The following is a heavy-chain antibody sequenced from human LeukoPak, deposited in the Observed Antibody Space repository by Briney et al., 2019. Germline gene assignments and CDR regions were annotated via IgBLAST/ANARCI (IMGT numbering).Heavy chain of an antibody. J-gene: IGHJ3*02. D-gene: IGHD3-22*01. Sequence: GESLKISCKGSGYTFTSYWIGWVRQMPGKGLEWMGIIYPGDSDTRYSPSFQGQVTISADKSISTAYLQWSSLKASDTAMYCCASLLTPYYYDSSGYDAFDIWGQGTMVTVSS. CDR1: GYTFTSYW. V-gene: IGHV5-51*01. CDR2: IYPGDSDT. CDR3: ASLLTPYYYDSSGYDAFDI.